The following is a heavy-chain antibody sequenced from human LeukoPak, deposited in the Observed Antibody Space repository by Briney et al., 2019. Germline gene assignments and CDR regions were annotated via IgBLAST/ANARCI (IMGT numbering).Heavy chain of an antibody. CDR2: IDQDGSEK. Sequence: GGSLRLSCAASGFTFTYYWMTWVRQAPGKGLEWVANIDQDGSEKYYVDSVKGRFTISRDNAKNSLYLQMDSLRAEDTAFYYCARDRSPAYGGSYFDAFDIWGQGTMVTVSS. CDR3: ARDRSPAYGGSYFDAFDI. J-gene: IGHJ3*02. V-gene: IGHV3-7*01. D-gene: IGHD1-26*01. CDR1: GFTFTYYW.